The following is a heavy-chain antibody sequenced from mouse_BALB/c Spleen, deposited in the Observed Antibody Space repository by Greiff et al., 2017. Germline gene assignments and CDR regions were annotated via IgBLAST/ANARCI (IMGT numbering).Heavy chain of an antibody. V-gene: IGHV14-4*02. CDR3: NALGNPFFDY. D-gene: IGHD2-1*01. J-gene: IGHJ2*01. Sequence: EVQLVESGAELVRSGASVKLSCTASGFNIKDYYMHWVKQRPEQGLEWIGWIDPENGDTEYAPKFQGKATMTADTSSNTAYLQLSSLTSEDTAVYYCNALGNPFFDYWGQGTTLTVSS. CDR1: GFNIKDYY. CDR2: IDPENGDT.